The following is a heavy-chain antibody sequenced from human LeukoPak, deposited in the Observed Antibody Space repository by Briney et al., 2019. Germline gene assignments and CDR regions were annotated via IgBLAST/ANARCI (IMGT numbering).Heavy chain of an antibody. CDR1: GLSFSTYS. D-gene: IGHD3-10*01. V-gene: IGHV3-21*01. CDR3: ATVRSWFDP. CDR2: IRSSSIYR. J-gene: IGHJ5*02. Sequence: GGSLRLSCAASGLSFSTYSMNWVRQAPGKGLEWVSSIRSSSIYRYYADSVKGRFTISRDNAKKSLYLQMNSLRAEDTAVYYCATVRSWFDPWGQGTLVSVSS.